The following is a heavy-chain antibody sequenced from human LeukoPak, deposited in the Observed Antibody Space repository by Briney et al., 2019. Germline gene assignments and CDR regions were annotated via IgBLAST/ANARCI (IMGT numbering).Heavy chain of an antibody. CDR2: ISGSGGST. J-gene: IGHJ3*02. Sequence: GGSLRLSCAASGFTFSSYAMHWVRQAPGKGLEWVSAISGSGGSTYYADSVKGRFAISRDNSKNTLYLQMNSLRAEDTAVYYCAKNRYGGYDAFDIWGQGTMVTVSS. D-gene: IGHD5-12*01. CDR1: GFTFSSYA. V-gene: IGHV3-23*01. CDR3: AKNRYGGYDAFDI.